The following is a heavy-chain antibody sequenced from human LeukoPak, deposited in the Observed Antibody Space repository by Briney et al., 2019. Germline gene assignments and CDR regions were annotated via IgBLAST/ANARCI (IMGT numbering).Heavy chain of an antibody. CDR2: IIPIFGTA. J-gene: IGHJ6*03. CDR1: GGTFSSYA. CDR3: ARGGDSSGYWPLGYMDV. V-gene: IGHV1-69*05. Sequence: SVKVSCKASGGTFSSYAISWVRQAPGQGLEWMGRIIPIFGTANYAQKFQGRVTITTDESTSTAYMELSSLRSEDTAVYYCARGGDSSGYWPLGYMDVWGKGTTVTVSS. D-gene: IGHD3-22*01.